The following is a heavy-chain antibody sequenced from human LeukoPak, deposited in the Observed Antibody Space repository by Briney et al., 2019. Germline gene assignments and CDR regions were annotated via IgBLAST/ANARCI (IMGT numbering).Heavy chain of an antibody. D-gene: IGHD6-19*01. V-gene: IGHV3-74*01. Sequence: PGGSLTLTCAASGLTFSSHWMFWVRQAPGKGLVWVSQTDHDGKNTGYADSVKGRFTISRDNAKNTLYLQMNSLRAEDTAVYFCAAESSAWSAFDIWGQGTMVTVSA. J-gene: IGHJ3*02. CDR2: TDHDGKNT. CDR1: GLTFSSHW. CDR3: AAESSAWSAFDI.